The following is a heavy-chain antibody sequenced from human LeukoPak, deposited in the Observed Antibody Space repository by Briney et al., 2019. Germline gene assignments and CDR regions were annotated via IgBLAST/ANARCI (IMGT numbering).Heavy chain of an antibody. D-gene: IGHD3-22*01. J-gene: IGHJ4*02. CDR3: ARASHDSSGYPYYYFDY. V-gene: IGHV3-9*01. Sequence: PGGSLRLSCAASGFTFDDYAMHWVRQAPGKGLEWVSGISWNSGSIGYADSVKGRFTISRDNAKNSLYLQMNSLRAEDTAVYYCARASHDSSGYPYYYFDYWGQGTLVTVSS. CDR2: ISWNSGSI. CDR1: GFTFDDYA.